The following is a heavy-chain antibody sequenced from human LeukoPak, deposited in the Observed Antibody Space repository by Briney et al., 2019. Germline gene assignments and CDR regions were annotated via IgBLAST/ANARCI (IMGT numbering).Heavy chain of an antibody. Sequence: GGSLRLSCAASGFTFISYWMHWVRQTPGRGLEWVSSITRSSTTMSYADSVKGRFTISRDDAKNSLYLQMSSLRAEDTAVYYCAMSFDYWGQGTLVTVSS. V-gene: IGHV3-48*04. CDR3: AMSFDY. CDR1: GFTFISYW. J-gene: IGHJ4*02. CDR2: ITRSSTTM.